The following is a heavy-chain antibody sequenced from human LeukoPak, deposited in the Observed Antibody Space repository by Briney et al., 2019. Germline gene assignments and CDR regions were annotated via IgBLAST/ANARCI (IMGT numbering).Heavy chain of an antibody. V-gene: IGHV3-7*01. Sequence: PGVSLRLSGAASGFTFSSNWMSWVRQAPGKGLEWVANIKQDGSEKYYVDSVKGRFTISRDNAKNSLYLQMNSLRAEDTAVYYCAREGPSVTPYYWGQGTLVTVSS. CDR2: IKQDGSEK. D-gene: IGHD4-17*01. CDR1: GFTFSSNW. CDR3: AREGPSVTPYY. J-gene: IGHJ4*02.